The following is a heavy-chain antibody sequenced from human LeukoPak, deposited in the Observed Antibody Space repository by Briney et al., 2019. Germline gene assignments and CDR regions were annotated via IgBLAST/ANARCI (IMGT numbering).Heavy chain of an antibody. CDR2: IIPILGIA. J-gene: IGHJ3*02. D-gene: IGHD2-2*01. CDR1: GGTFSSYT. V-gene: IGHV1-69*02. CDR3: ARAYRYCSSTSCYRDAFDI. Sequence: ASVKVSCKASGGTFSSYTISWVRQAPGQGLEWMGRIIPILGIANYAQKFQGRVTITADKSTSTAYMELSSLRSEDTAAYYCARAYRYCSSTSCYRDAFDIWGQGTMVTVSS.